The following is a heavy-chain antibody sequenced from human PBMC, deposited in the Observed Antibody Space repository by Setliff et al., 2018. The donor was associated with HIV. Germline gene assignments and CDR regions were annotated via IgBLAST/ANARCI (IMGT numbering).Heavy chain of an antibody. J-gene: IGHJ6*02. D-gene: IGHD3-16*01. CDR1: GYIFTRSG. CDR3: ARSGWTNYVVSPPSAMDV. Sequence: VASVKVSCKASGYIFTRSGFNWVRQAPGQGPEWIGWISAYNGNTYSAQKFQGRVTMTTDSSTSTAYMELRSLRSDDTAMYYCARSGWTNYVVSPPSAMDVWGQGTTVTVSS. V-gene: IGHV1-18*01. CDR2: ISAYNGNT.